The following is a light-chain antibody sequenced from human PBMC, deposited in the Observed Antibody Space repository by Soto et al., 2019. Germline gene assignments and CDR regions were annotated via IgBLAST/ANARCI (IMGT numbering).Light chain of an antibody. V-gene: IGKV1-39*01. Sequence: DIQMTQSPSSLSASVGDTVTITCRASQSISVHLNWYQQKPGKVHKLLIYAASKLQSGVPSSFSLSASETDFALTLSSVQPEELASYDCQQSYITPYTFGQETKLQIQ. CDR3: QQSYITPYT. CDR2: AAS. CDR1: QSISVH. J-gene: IGKJ2*01.